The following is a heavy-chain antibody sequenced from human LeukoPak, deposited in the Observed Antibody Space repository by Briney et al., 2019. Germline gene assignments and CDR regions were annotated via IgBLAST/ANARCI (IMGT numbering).Heavy chain of an antibody. CDR3: ARHVPLGYCSSTSCFYFDY. CDR2: IYYSGST. Sequence: SETLSLTCTVSGGSISSYYWSWIRQPPGKGLEWIGYIYYSGSTNYNPSLKSRVTISVDTSKNQFSLKLSSVTAADTAVYYCARHVPLGYCSSTSCFYFDYWGQGTLVTVSS. V-gene: IGHV4-59*08. J-gene: IGHJ4*02. D-gene: IGHD2-2*01. CDR1: GGSISSYY.